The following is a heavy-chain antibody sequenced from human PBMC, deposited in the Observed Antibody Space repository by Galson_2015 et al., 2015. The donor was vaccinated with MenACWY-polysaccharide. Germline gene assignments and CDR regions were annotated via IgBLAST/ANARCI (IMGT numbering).Heavy chain of an antibody. D-gene: IGHD5-18*01. CDR3: ARDGYSFGYYSDL. V-gene: IGHV3-30*03. J-gene: IGHJ4*02. CDR2: ISYDGDRQ. CDR1: GFTFSKFS. Sequence: SLRLSCAASGFTFSKFSMHWVRQAPGKGLEWVALISYDGDRQYYVDSVKGRFTVSRDNSKNTVYLQMDSLRNEDSAVYFCARDGYSFGYYSDLWGQGSLVTVS.